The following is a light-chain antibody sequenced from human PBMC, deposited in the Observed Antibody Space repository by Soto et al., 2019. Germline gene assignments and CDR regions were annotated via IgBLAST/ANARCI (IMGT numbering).Light chain of an antibody. CDR3: QQHSNWPPIT. J-gene: IGKJ5*01. CDR2: GAS. V-gene: IGKV3-15*01. Sequence: EIVLTQSPATLSLPPGERATLSCRASQSVSSYLAWYQQKPGQAPRVLIYGASTRATGIPARFSGSGSGTEFTLTISSLQSEDFAIYFCQQHSNWPPITFGQGTRLEIK. CDR1: QSVSSY.